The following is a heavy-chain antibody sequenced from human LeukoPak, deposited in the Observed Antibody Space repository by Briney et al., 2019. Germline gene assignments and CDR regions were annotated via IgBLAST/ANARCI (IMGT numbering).Heavy chain of an antibody. CDR2: ISSSSSYI. V-gene: IGHV3-21*01. CDR1: GFTFSSYS. D-gene: IGHD6-19*01. CDR3: ARDQGSSGWYRGDDAFDI. J-gene: IGHJ3*02. Sequence: GGSLRLSCAASGFTFSSYSMNWVRQAPGKGLEWVSSISSSSSYIYYADSVKGRFTISRDNAKNSLYLQMNSLRAEDTAVYYCARDQGSSGWYRGDDAFDIWGQGTMVTVSS.